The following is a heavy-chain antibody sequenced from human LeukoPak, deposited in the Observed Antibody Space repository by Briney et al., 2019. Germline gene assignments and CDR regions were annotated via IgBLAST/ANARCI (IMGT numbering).Heavy chain of an antibody. CDR1: GYSFTSYW. J-gene: IGHJ3*02. V-gene: IGHV5-51*01. CDR3: ARTISSGWPYDAFDI. Sequence: GESLKISCKGSGYSFTSYWIGWVRQMPRKGLEWMGIIYPGDSDTRYSPSFQGQVTISADKSISTAYLQWSSLKASDTAMYYCARTISSGWPYDAFDIWGQGTMVTVSS. D-gene: IGHD6-19*01. CDR2: IYPGDSDT.